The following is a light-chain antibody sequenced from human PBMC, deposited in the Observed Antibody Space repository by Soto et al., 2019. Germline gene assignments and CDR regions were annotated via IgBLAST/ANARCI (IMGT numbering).Light chain of an antibody. V-gene: IGKV1-33*01. CDR2: DAS. J-gene: IGKJ5*01. CDR1: EDINKN. Sequence: DIQMTQSPSSLSASVGDRVTITGQASEDINKNLIWYQQKPGKAPKLLIYDASDLETGVPSRFSGSGSGTGFTFTISSLQPEDFATYYCQQYESLPLTFGQGTQREI. CDR3: QQYESLPLT.